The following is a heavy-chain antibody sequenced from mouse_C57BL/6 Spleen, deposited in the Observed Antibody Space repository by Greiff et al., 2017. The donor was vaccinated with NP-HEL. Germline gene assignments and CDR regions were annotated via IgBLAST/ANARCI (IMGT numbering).Heavy chain of an antibody. CDR3: ARHGDGQGSMDY. CDR1: GFTFSDYG. J-gene: IGHJ4*01. V-gene: IGHV5-15*01. Sequence: EVKLVESGGGLVQPGGSLKLSCAASGFTFSDYGMAWVRQAPRKGPEWVAFISNLAYSIYYADTVTGRFTISRENAKNTLYLEMSSLRSEDTAMYCCARHGDGQGSMDYWGQGTSVTVSS. D-gene: IGHD2-3*01. CDR2: ISNLAYSI.